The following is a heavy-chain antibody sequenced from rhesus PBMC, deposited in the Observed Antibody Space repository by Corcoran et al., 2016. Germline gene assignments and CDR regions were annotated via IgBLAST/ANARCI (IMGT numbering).Heavy chain of an antibody. D-gene: IGHD2-27*01. Sequence: QVQLQESGPGLVKPSETLSLTCAVSGGSISSGYYYWRWIRQPPGQGLEWFGYITYSGSTSYNPTRKGRVTIARDTSKNQFSMKLSSVTAADTAVYYCASDIVVVCTAMHAFDFWGQGLRVTVSS. V-gene: IGHV4-122*02. CDR1: GGSISSGYYY. CDR3: ASDIVVVCTAMHAFDF. J-gene: IGHJ3*01. CDR2: ITYSGST.